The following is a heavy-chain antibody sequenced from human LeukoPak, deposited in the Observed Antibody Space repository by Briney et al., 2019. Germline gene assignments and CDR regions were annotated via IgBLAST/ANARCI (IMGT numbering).Heavy chain of an antibody. Sequence: GESLKIYCNGPGYSFTSYWIGWVRQMPGKGLGWIGLIYLGDSDTRYSPSFQGKVTISVDKSISTDYLQWSSMKASDTAMYYCASQAGGGIGFVIDYWGQGTLVTVSS. CDR2: IYLGDSDT. CDR3: ASQAGGGIGFVIDY. V-gene: IGHV5-51*01. J-gene: IGHJ4*02. CDR1: GYSFTSYW. D-gene: IGHD6-13*01.